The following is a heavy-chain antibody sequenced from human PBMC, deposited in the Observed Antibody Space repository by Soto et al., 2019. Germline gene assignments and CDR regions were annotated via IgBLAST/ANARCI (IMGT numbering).Heavy chain of an antibody. V-gene: IGHV4-34*01. D-gene: IGHD6-13*01. Sequence: QVQLQQWGAGLLKPSETLSLTCAVYGGSFSGYYWSWIRQPPGKGLEWIGEINHSGSTNYNPSLKRRVTISVDTSKNQFSLKLSSVTAADTAVYYCARVGSSSPDYWGQGTLVTVSS. CDR3: ARVGSSSPDY. CDR1: GGSFSGYY. J-gene: IGHJ4*02. CDR2: INHSGST.